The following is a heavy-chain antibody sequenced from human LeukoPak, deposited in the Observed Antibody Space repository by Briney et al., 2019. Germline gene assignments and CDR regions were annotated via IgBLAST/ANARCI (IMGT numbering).Heavy chain of an antibody. V-gene: IGHV4-59*01. J-gene: IGHJ6*02. D-gene: IGHD6-13*01. CDR2: IYYSGST. Sequence: SETLSLTCTVSGGSISNYHWSWIRQPPGKGLEWIGYIYYSGSTNYNPSLKSRVTISVDTSKNQFSLKLSSVTAADTAVYYCARTYSSSWPYCGMDVWGQGTTVTVSS. CDR1: GGSISNYH. CDR3: ARTYSSSWPYCGMDV.